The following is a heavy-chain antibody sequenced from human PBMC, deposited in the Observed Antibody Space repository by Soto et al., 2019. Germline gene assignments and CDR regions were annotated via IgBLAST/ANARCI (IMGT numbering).Heavy chain of an antibody. CDR2: IVSDGSAI. J-gene: IGHJ3*02. Sequence: PGGSLRLSCAVSGFAFIFYGFHWVRHSPGKGLEWLGVIVSDGSAIYHADSLEGRFFISRDNSKDILYLQMNSLRVEDTAVYYCARDDAFDNENGFDMWGQGTMVTVSS. CDR1: GFAFIFYG. V-gene: IGHV3-33*01. CDR3: ARDDAFDNENGFDM. D-gene: IGHD3-3*02.